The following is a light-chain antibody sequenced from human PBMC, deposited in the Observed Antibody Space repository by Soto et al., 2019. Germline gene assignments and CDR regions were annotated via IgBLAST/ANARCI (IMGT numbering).Light chain of an antibody. J-gene: IGKJ1*01. Sequence: EIVMTQSPATLSVSPGEIATLSFSASQSVSSNLAWYQQKPGQAPRLLVYGASTRATGIPARFRGSGSGTEFTLTISSLEPEDFAVYYCQQYGSSPGTFGQGTKVDIK. CDR1: QSVSSN. CDR2: GAS. CDR3: QQYGSSPGT. V-gene: IGKV3-15*01.